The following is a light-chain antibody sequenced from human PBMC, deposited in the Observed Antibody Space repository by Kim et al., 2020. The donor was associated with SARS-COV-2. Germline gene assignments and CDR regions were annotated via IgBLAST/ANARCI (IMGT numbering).Light chain of an antibody. J-gene: IGKJ4*01. Sequence: SPGERATLSCRASQSVSSYLAWYQHKPGQPPRLLIYDTFNRATGIPARFSGSGSGTDFTLTISSLEPEDFAVYYCQQRSNWPLTFGGGTKVDIK. V-gene: IGKV3-11*01. CDR2: DTF. CDR3: QQRSNWPLT. CDR1: QSVSSY.